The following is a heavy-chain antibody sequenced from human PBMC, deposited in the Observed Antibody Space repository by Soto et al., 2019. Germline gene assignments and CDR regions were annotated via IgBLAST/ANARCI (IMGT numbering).Heavy chain of an antibody. J-gene: IGHJ3*02. CDR2: ISAYNGNT. D-gene: IGHD6-6*01. V-gene: IGHV1-18*01. Sequence: QVQLVQSGAEVKKTGASVKVSCKASGYSFRSHGISWMRQAPGQGLEWMGWISAYNGNTNYAQKLQGRVTMTTDTSTNTAYMELSSLRSDDTAMYYCARFEYRSTDPLGYAFDIWGQGTMVTVSS. CDR1: GYSFRSHG. CDR3: ARFEYRSTDPLGYAFDI.